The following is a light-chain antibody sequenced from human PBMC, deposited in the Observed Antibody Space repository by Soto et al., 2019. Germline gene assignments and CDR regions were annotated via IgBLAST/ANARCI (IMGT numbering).Light chain of an antibody. J-gene: IGKJ4*01. V-gene: IGKV3-15*01. CDR1: QSVSSSY. CDR2: GAS. Sequence: EIVMTQSPATLSVSPGERATLSFSASQSVSSSYLAWYQQKPGQAPRLLIFGASTRAAGIPARFSGSGSGTEFTLTISSLQSEDFAVYYCQQYSNWPLTFGGGTKVDIK. CDR3: QQYSNWPLT.